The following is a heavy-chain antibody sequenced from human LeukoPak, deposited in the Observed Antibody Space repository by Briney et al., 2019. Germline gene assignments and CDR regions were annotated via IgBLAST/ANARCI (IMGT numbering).Heavy chain of an antibody. CDR3: ATSGGPYSSSWHSNFDY. CDR2: MNPNSGNT. J-gene: IGHJ4*02. V-gene: IGHV1-8*01. CDR1: GYTFTSYD. Sequence: ASVKVSCKASGYTFTSYDINWVRQATGQGLEWMGWMNPNSGNTGYAQKFQGRVTMTEDTSTDTAYMELSSLRSEDTAVYYCATSGGPYSSSWHSNFDYWGQGTLVTVSS. D-gene: IGHD6-13*01.